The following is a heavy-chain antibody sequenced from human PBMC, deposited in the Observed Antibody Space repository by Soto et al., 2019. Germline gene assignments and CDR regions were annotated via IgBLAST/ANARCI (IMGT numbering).Heavy chain of an antibody. CDR3: ARDLATPTKVVTLSYGMDV. CDR1: GFTFSSYA. CDR2: ISYDGSNK. D-gene: IGHD4-17*01. V-gene: IGHV3-30-3*01. Sequence: GGSLRLSCAASGFTFSSYAMHWVRQAPGKGLEWVAVISYDGSNKYYADSVKGRFTISRDNSKNTLYLQMNSLRAEDTAVYYCARDLATPTKVVTLSYGMDVWGQGTTVTVSS. J-gene: IGHJ6*02.